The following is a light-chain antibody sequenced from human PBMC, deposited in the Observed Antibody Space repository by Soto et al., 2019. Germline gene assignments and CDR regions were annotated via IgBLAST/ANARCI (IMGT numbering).Light chain of an antibody. J-gene: IGKJ4*01. Sequence: VVMTQSPRTLSLSPGERATLSCRASQNIKNNYVGWYQQKPGQAPTLLIYGASARATGFPDRFSGSGSGTDFTLIINRLEPEDLAVYYCQQHGTSITFGGGTKLESK. CDR2: GAS. CDR1: QNIKNNY. CDR3: QQHGTSIT. V-gene: IGKV3-20*01.